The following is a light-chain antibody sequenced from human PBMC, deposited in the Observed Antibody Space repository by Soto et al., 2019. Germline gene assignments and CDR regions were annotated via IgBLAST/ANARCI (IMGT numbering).Light chain of an antibody. CDR3: LQVNSFPRT. V-gene: IGKV1-12*01. J-gene: IGKJ1*01. CDR1: QGIGVR. Sequence: DIQMTQSPSSLSASIGDRVTITCRASQGIGVRLAWFQQKPGKAPQFLIQAASSLQSGVPSRFSGSGSGTEFILTIKSMQTEDVAVYYCLQVNSFPRTFGQGTKVDIK. CDR2: AAS.